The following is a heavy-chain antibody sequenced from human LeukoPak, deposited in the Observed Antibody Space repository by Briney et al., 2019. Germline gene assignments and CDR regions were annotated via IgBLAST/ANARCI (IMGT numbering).Heavy chain of an antibody. V-gene: IGHV4-38-2*02. D-gene: IGHD3-16*01. CDR3: ARNRVSRSYVWQYYYYYYMDV. J-gene: IGHJ6*03. CDR2: IYHSGST. CDR1: GYSISSGYY. Sequence: SETLSLTCTVSGYSISSGYYWGWIRQPPGKGLEWIGNIYHSGSTYYNPSLKSRVTISVDTSKNQFSLKLSSVTAADTAVYYCARNRVSRSYVWQYYYYYYMDVWGKGTTVTVSS.